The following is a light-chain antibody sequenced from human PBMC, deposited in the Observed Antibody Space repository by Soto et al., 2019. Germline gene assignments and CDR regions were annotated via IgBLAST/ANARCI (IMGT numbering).Light chain of an antibody. CDR3: QQYHSYSRT. Sequence: GERVTITCRASQTVNTWLAWYQHKPGKAPKLLIYDASVLETGVPSRFSGFSSGTEFTLTISSLQPDDFATYYCQQYHSYSRTFGQGTKVDI. J-gene: IGKJ1*01. CDR2: DAS. CDR1: QTVNTW. V-gene: IGKV1-5*01.